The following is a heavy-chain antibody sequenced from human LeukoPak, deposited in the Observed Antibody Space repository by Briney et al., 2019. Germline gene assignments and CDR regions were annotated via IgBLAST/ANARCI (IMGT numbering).Heavy chain of an antibody. D-gene: IGHD5-24*01. CDR1: GGSISSSSYY. CDR2: IYYSGST. CDR3: ARHREGHFDL. J-gene: IGHJ2*01. Sequence: SETLSLTCTVSGGSISSSSYYWGWIRQPPGKGLEWIGSIYYSGSTYYNPSLKSRVTISVDASKNQFSLKLSSVTAADTAVYYCARHREGHFDLWGRGTLVTVSS. V-gene: IGHV4-39*01.